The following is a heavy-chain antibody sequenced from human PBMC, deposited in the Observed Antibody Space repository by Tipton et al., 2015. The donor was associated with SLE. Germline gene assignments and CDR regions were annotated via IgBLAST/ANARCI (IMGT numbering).Heavy chain of an antibody. CDR2: IYHSGST. J-gene: IGHJ4*02. CDR1: GYSISSGYY. Sequence: TLSLTCAVSGYSISSGYYWGWIRQPPGKGLEWIGSIYHSGSTYYNPSLKSRVTISVDTSKNQFSLKLSSVTAADTAAYYCARAGDGYNKFDYWGQGTLVTVSS. V-gene: IGHV4-38-2*01. D-gene: IGHD5-24*01. CDR3: ARAGDGYNKFDY.